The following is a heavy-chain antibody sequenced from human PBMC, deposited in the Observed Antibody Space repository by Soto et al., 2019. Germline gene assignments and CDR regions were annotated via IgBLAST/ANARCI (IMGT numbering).Heavy chain of an antibody. D-gene: IGHD1-26*01. Sequence: SETLSLTCTVSGGSFSSGAYHWSWVRQHPGQGLEWIASISYRGITYSNPSLKSRLSMSVDTSKNQFSLKLTSVTAAETAVYYCARHVKWTPSDYWGQGTPVTVSS. CDR1: GGSFSSGAYH. V-gene: IGHV4-31*03. CDR2: ISYRGIT. CDR3: ARHVKWTPSDY. J-gene: IGHJ4*02.